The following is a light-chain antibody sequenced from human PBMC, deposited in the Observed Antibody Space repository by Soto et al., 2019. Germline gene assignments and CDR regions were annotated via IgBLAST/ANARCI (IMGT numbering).Light chain of an antibody. CDR1: QSVGNI. CDR2: DAS. J-gene: IGKJ4*01. Sequence: EIVLTQSPATLSLSPGDRATLSCRASQSVGNILAWYQQKPGQPPRLLMYDASERATGVPVRFSGSGSGADFTLTISSLEPDDFAVYYCQQRSDWPLTFGGVTKVEIK. V-gene: IGKV3-11*01. CDR3: QQRSDWPLT.